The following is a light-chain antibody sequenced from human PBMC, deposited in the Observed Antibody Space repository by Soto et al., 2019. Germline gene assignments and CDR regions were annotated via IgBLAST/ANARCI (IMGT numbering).Light chain of an antibody. Sequence: DVQMTQSPSSLSASVGDRVTITCRASRDISSSLAWYQQKPGKVPKLLLYAASTLHAGVQSRFSGSGSGTFFTLTINGLQPEDVATYYCQKYNSAPNTFGRGTRLEIK. J-gene: IGKJ2*01. CDR1: RDISSS. CDR2: AAS. CDR3: QKYNSAPNT. V-gene: IGKV1-27*01.